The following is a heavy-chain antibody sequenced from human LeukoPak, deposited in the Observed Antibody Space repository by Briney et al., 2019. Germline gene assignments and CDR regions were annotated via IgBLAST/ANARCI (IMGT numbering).Heavy chain of an antibody. CDR3: ARHGSGWYRQAVDY. V-gene: IGHV4-59*08. J-gene: IGHJ4*02. D-gene: IGHD6-19*01. Sequence: SETLSLTCTVSGGSISSYYWSWIRQPPGKGLEWIGYISYSGNTNCNPSLKSRVIISLDTSKNQFSLKLSSVTATDTAMYYCARHGSGWYRQAVDYWGQGTLVTVSS. CDR1: GGSISSYY. CDR2: ISYSGNT.